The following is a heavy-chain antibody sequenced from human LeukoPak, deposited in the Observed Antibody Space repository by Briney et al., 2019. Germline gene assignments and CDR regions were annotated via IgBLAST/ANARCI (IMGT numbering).Heavy chain of an antibody. CDR3: ARARSYYFDY. J-gene: IGHJ4*02. CDR2: ISYSGST. Sequence: PSETLSLTCTVSGGSISSYYWSWIRQTPGKGLEWIVYISYSGSTNYTPSLKTPVTISVATSKNQFSLKLSSVTAADTAVYYCARARSYYFDYWGQGTLVTVSS. CDR1: GGSISSYY. V-gene: IGHV4-59*01.